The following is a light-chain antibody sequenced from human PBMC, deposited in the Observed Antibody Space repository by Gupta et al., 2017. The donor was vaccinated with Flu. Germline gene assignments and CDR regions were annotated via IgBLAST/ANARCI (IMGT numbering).Light chain of an antibody. CDR3: SSYTSSSEV. CDR1: SSDVGGYNY. J-gene: IGLJ3*02. CDR2: EVS. V-gene: IGLV2-14*01. Sequence: QSALTQPASVSGSPGQSITISCTGTSSDVGGYNYVSWYQQHPGKAPKLMIYEVSNRPSGVSNRFSGSKSGNTASLTISGLQAEDEAYYYCSSYTSSSEVFGGGTKLTVL.